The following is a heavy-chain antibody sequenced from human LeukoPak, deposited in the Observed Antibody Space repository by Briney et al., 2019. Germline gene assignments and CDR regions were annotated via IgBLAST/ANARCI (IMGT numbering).Heavy chain of an antibody. V-gene: IGHV1-24*01. D-gene: IGHD3-10*01. CDR1: GYTVTDLS. J-gene: IGHJ3*02. Sequence: ASVKVSCKVSGYTVTDLSMHWVRQAPGKGLEWMGGFGLDNGDLIYAQKFQGRVTMTEDTSTETAHMELSSLRSEDTAVYYCTTDISDLYAFDIWGQGTMVTVSS. CDR2: FGLDNGDL. CDR3: TTDISDLYAFDI.